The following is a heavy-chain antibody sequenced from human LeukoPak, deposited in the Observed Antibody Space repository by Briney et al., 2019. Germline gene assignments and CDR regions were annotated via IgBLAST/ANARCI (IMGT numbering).Heavy chain of an antibody. Sequence: SETPSLTCAVYGGSFSGYYWSWIRQPPGKGLEWIGEINHSGSTNYNPSLKSRVTISVDTSKNQFSLKLSSVTAADTAVYYCARGRSSSWYVYGGQGTLVTVSS. CDR3: ARGRSSSWYVY. V-gene: IGHV4-34*01. CDR1: GGSFSGYY. J-gene: IGHJ4*02. CDR2: INHSGST. D-gene: IGHD6-13*01.